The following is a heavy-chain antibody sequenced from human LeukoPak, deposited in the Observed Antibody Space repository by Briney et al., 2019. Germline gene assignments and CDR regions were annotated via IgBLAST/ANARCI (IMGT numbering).Heavy chain of an antibody. Sequence: PSGTLSLTCAVSGGSISSSNWWSWVRQPPGKGLEWIGSIYYGGSTFYDPSLRSRVTISLDRPKSQFSLKLRSVTGADTAVYYCARYHNGYDDYWGQGSLVTVSS. CDR3: ARYHNGYDDY. D-gene: IGHD5-12*01. V-gene: IGHV4-4*02. J-gene: IGHJ4*02. CDR2: IYYGGST. CDR1: GGSISSSNW.